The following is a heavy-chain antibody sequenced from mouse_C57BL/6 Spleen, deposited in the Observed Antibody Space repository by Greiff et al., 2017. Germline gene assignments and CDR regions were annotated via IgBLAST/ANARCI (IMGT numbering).Heavy chain of an antibody. V-gene: IGHV1-55*01. D-gene: IGHD1-1*01. J-gene: IGHJ3*01. CDR3: ARPLLLRRYPWFAY. Sequence: QVQLQQPGAELVKPGASVKMSCKASGYTFTSYWITWVKQRPGQGLEWIGDIYPGSGSTNYNEKFKSKATLTVDTSSSTAYMQLSSLTSEDSAVYYCARPLLLRRYPWFAYWGQGTLLTVSA. CDR1: GYTFTSYW. CDR2: IYPGSGST.